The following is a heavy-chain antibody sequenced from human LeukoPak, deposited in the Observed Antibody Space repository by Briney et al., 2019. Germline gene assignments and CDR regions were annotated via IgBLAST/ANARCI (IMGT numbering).Heavy chain of an antibody. CDR1: GYTFTSYD. D-gene: IGHD6-19*01. V-gene: IGHV1-8*01. CDR3: ARGSYSSGWNLDY. J-gene: IGHJ4*02. Sequence: ASVKVSCKASGYTFTSYDINWVRQATGQGLEWMGWMNPNSGNTGYAQKFQGRVTMTRDTSISTAYMELSRLRSDDTAVYYCARGSYSSGWNLDYWGQGTLVTVSS. CDR2: MNPNSGNT.